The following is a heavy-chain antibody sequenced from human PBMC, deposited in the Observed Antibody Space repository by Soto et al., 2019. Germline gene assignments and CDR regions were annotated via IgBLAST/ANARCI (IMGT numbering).Heavy chain of an antibody. CDR2: IIPIFGTA. Sequence: VASVEVSCKASGGTFSSYAISWVRQAPGQGLEWMGGIIPIFGTANYAQKFQGRVTITADKSTSTAYMELSSLRSEDTAVYYCASGYDRSGSLDYWGQGTRVTVSS. V-gene: IGHV1-69*06. CDR1: GGTFSSYA. J-gene: IGHJ4*02. D-gene: IGHD3-22*01. CDR3: ASGYDRSGSLDY.